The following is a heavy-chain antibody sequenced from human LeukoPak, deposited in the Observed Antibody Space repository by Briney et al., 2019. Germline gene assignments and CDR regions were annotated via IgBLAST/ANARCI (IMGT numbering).Heavy chain of an antibody. CDR2: IYPGDSDT. J-gene: IGHJ4*02. V-gene: IGHV5-51*01. D-gene: IGHD2-15*01. CDR3: VMAGCRGGSCYYPMNY. CDR1: GYSFTSYW. Sequence: GEPLKISCKGSGYSFTSYWIGWVRQMPGKGLEWMGIIYPGDSDTRYSPSFQGQVTISADKSISTAYLQWSSLKASDTAMYYCVMAGCRGGSCYYPMNYWGQGTLGTVSS.